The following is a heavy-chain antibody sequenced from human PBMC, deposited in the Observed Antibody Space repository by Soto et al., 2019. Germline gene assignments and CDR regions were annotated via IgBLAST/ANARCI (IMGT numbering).Heavy chain of an antibody. CDR2: ISGSGGST. V-gene: IGHV3-23*01. D-gene: IGHD2-15*01. J-gene: IGHJ4*02. Sequence: EVQLLESGGGLVQPGGSLRLSCAASGFTFSSYAMSWVRQAPGKGLEWVSAISGSGGSTYYADSVKGRFTISRDNSKNPLYLQMNSLRAEDTAVYYCSKNQGGGGRGRTDYWGQGTLVTVSS. CDR1: GFTFSSYA. CDR3: SKNQGGGGRGRTDY.